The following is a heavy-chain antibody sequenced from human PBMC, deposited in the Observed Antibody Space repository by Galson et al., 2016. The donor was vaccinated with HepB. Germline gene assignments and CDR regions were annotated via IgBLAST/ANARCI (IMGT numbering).Heavy chain of an antibody. V-gene: IGHV3-23*01. CDR2: IGGDGAT. J-gene: IGHJ4*02. Sequence: SLRLSCAASGFTFTNNIMSWVRQAPGKGLEWVSTIGGDGATFYGDSVKGRFTISRDDSKSTLYLRMDSLRVEDTATYHCTKRWMTNTCHNADDFLGQGTLVTVPS. CDR1: GFTFTNNI. CDR3: TKRWMTNTCHNADDF. D-gene: IGHD4-11*01.